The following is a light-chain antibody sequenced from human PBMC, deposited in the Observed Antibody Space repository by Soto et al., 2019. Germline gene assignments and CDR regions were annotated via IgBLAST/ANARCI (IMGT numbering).Light chain of an antibody. J-gene: IGLJ3*02. Sequence: QSVLTQPPSASGSPGQSVTISCTGTSSDVGTHGYVSWYQQHAGKAPKLMIYDVTKRPSGVPDSFSGSKSANTASLTVSGLQAEDEADYYCMCYAGGNNWVFGGGTKLTVL. CDR3: MCYAGGNNWV. CDR2: DVT. V-gene: IGLV2-8*01. CDR1: SSDVGTHGY.